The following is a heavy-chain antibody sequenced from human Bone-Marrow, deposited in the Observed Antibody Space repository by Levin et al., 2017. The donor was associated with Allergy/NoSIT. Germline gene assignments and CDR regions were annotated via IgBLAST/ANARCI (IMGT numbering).Heavy chain of an antibody. V-gene: IGHV3-74*01. Sequence: GESLKISCAASGFTLSRDWMHWVRQAPGKGLVWVSRINSDGTSTNYAESVKGRFTISRDNAKNTLYLQMNSLRDEDTAVYYCTRGREGHYGWFDPWGQGTLVTVSS. CDR1: GFTLSRDW. J-gene: IGHJ5*02. CDR2: INSDGTST. CDR3: TRGREGHYGWFDP. D-gene: IGHD4-17*01.